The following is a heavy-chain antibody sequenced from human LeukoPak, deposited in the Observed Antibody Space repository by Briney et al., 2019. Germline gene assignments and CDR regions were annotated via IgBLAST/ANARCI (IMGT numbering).Heavy chain of an antibody. D-gene: IGHD1-14*01. CDR1: GYTFTSYD. Sequence: GASVKVSCKASGYTFTSYDINWVRQATGQGLEWMGWMNPNSGNTGYAQKFQGRVTMTRNTSISTAYMELSSLRSEDTAVYYCARGRRMATRHRNPYYFDYWGQGTLVTVS. V-gene: IGHV1-8*01. CDR2: MNPNSGNT. CDR3: ARGRRMATRHRNPYYFDY. J-gene: IGHJ4*02.